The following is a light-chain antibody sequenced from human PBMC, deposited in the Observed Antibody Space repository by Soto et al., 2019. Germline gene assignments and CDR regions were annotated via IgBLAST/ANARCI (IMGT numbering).Light chain of an antibody. CDR3: ASYGGSSTVV. CDR2: EGS. Sequence: AVVTQPASVSGSPGQSITISCTGTSSDIGSYNYVSWYQQHPGKVPKLMVYEGSKRPSGVSNRFSGSKSGNTASLTISGLQAEDEADYYCASYGGSSTVVFGGGTKLTVL. CDR1: SSDIGSYNY. V-gene: IGLV2-23*01. J-gene: IGLJ2*01.